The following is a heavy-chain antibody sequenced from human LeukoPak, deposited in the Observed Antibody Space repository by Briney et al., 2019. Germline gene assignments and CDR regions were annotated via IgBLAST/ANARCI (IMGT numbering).Heavy chain of an antibody. J-gene: IGHJ4*02. Sequence: GSLRLSCAASGFTFSSYAMSWIRQPPGKGLEWIGEINHSGSTNYNPSLKSRVTISVDTSKNQFSLKLSSVTAADTAVYYCARTRYYYNSRSYGAPYYFDYWGQGTLVTVSS. CDR3: ARTRYYYNSRSYGAPYYFDY. V-gene: IGHV4-34*01. D-gene: IGHD3-10*01. CDR1: GFTFSSYA. CDR2: INHSGST.